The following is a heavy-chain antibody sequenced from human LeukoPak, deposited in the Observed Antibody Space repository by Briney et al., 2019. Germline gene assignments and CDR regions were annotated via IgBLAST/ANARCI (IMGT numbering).Heavy chain of an antibody. V-gene: IGHV4-30-2*01. D-gene: IGHD5-24*01. CDR1: GVSISSGGYS. Sequence: SETLSLTCAVSGVSISSGGYSWSWIRQPPGKGLEWIGYIYHSGSTYYNPSLKSRVTISVDRSKNQFSLKLSSVTAADTAVYYCARDVYIRMATTFYWYFDLWGRGTLVTVSS. CDR2: IYHSGST. J-gene: IGHJ2*01. CDR3: ARDVYIRMATTFYWYFDL.